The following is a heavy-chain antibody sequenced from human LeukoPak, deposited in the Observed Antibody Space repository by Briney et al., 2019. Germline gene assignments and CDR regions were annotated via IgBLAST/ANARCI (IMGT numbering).Heavy chain of an antibody. V-gene: IGHV3-30-3*01. D-gene: IGHD5-24*01. CDR1: GFTFSSYD. CDR2: ISYDGSNK. J-gene: IGHJ4*02. CDR3: ARDGRDGLQSFDFDY. Sequence: GGSLRLSCAASGFTFSSYDMHWVRQAPGKGLEWVAVISYDGSNKYYADSVKGRFTISRDNSKNTLYLQMNSLRAEDTAVYYCARDGRDGLQSFDFDYWGQGTLVTVSS.